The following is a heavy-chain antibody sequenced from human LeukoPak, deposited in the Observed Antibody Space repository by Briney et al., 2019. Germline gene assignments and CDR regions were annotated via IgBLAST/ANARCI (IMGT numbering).Heavy chain of an antibody. Sequence: PSETLSLTCAVYGGSFSGYYWSWIRQPPGKGLECIGEINHSGSTNYNPSLKSRVTISVDTSKNQFSLKLSSVTAADTAVYYCPRRYISSSWYKSWFDPWGHGTLVTVSS. CDR2: INHSGST. CDR1: GGSFSGYY. J-gene: IGHJ5*02. CDR3: PRRYISSSWYKSWFDP. D-gene: IGHD6-13*01. V-gene: IGHV4-34*01.